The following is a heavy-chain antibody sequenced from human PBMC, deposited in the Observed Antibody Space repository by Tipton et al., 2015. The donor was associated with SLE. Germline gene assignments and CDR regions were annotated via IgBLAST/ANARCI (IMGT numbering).Heavy chain of an antibody. D-gene: IGHD3-16*01. V-gene: IGHV3-30*02. CDR2: IRADGSNK. CDR1: GFTYSGYA. J-gene: IGHJ4*02. Sequence: SLRLPCAASGFTYSGYAIHWVRQAPGKGLEWVAFIRADGSNKDYADSVKGRFTISRDNSKNTLYLQMNRLRVEDTAVYFCARGRGGEFLDYWGQGTLVTVSS. CDR3: ARGRGGEFLDY.